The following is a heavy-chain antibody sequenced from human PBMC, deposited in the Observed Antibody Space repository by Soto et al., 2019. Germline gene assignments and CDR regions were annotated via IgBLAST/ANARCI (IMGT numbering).Heavy chain of an antibody. CDR3: AKIVRDYYYYGMDV. CDR2: ISGSATST. J-gene: IGHJ6*02. V-gene: IGHV3-23*01. Sequence: GGSLRLSCAAAGFPFNNYSMSWVRQAPGKGLEWVSAISGSATSTFYADSVKGRFTISRDNSKNTMFLQMDSLRAEDTAVYYCAKIVRDYYYYGMDVWGQGTTVTVSS. CDR1: GFPFNNYS. D-gene: IGHD1-26*01.